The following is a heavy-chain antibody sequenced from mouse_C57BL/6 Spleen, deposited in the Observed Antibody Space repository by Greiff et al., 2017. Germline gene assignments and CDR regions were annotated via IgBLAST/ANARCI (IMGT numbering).Heavy chain of an antibody. J-gene: IGHJ2*01. CDR2: ISSGGSYT. CDR3: ARHDGYYPGYFDD. CDR1: GFTFSSYG. D-gene: IGHD2-3*01. V-gene: IGHV5-6*01. Sequence: EVQVVESGGDLVKPGGSLKLSCAASGFTFSSYGMSWVRQTPDKRLEWVATISSGGSYTYYPDSVKGRFTISRDNAKNTLYLQMSSLKSEDTAMYYCARHDGYYPGYFDDWGQGTTLTVSS.